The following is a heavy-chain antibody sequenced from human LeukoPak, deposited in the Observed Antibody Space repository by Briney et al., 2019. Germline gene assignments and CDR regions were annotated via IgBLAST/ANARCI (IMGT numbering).Heavy chain of an antibody. J-gene: IGHJ4*02. CDR2: INHSGST. Sequence: SETLSLTCAVYGGSFSGYYWSWIRQPPGKGLEWIGEINHSGSTNYNSSLKSRVTISVDTSKNQFSLKLSSVTAADTAVYYCASRRRYYGSGSYLAHFDYWGQGTLVTVSS. CDR1: GGSFSGYY. V-gene: IGHV4-34*01. CDR3: ASRRRYYGSGSYLAHFDY. D-gene: IGHD3-10*01.